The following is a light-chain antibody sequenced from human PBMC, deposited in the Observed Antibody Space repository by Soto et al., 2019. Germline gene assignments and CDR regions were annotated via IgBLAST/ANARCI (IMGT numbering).Light chain of an antibody. CDR3: QQYNSYSYT. CDR2: EAS. Sequence: DFQMTQSPSTLPASVGDRVTITCRASQNINNWLARYQQKPGKAPKLLIYEASNLQSGVPSRFSGSGSGTEFILTISSLQPDDFATYYCQQYNSYSYTFSQGTKVDIK. CDR1: QNINNW. J-gene: IGKJ2*01. V-gene: IGKV1-5*03.